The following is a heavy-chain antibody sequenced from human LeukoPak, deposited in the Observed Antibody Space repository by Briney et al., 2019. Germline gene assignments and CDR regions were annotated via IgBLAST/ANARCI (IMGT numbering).Heavy chain of an antibody. CDR3: ARSTQSVLRYFDWLLWEGYFDY. CDR1: GGSISSSSYY. V-gene: IGHV4-39*07. J-gene: IGHJ4*02. Sequence: SETLSLTCTVSGGSISSSSYYWGWIRQPPGKGLEWIGSIYYSGSTYYNPSLKSRVTISVDTSKNQFSLKLSSVTAADTAVYYCARSTQSVLRYFDWLLWEGYFDYWGQGTLVTVSS. D-gene: IGHD3-9*01. CDR2: IYYSGST.